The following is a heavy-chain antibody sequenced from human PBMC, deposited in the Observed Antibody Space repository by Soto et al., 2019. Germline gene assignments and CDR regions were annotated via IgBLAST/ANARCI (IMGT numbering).Heavy chain of an antibody. D-gene: IGHD3-22*01. CDR2: ISAYNGNT. CDR1: GYTFTSYG. CDR3: ARDGYYDSSGYRSDFDY. J-gene: IGHJ4*02. Sequence: QVQLVQSGAEVKKPGASVKVSCKASGYTFTSYGISWVRQAPGQGLEWMGWISAYNGNTNYAQKLQGRVTMTTDTSTSTDYMELSSLRSDDTAVYYCARDGYYDSSGYRSDFDYWGQGTLVTVSS. V-gene: IGHV1-18*01.